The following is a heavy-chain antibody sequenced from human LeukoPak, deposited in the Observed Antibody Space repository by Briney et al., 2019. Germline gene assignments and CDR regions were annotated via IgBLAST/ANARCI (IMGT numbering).Heavy chain of an antibody. CDR2: INHSGST. J-gene: IGHJ4*02. V-gene: IGHV4-34*01. Sequence: SETLSLTCAVYGGSFSGYYWSWIRQPPGKGLEWIGEINHSGSTNYNPSLKSRVTISVDTSKNQFSLKLSSVTAADTAEYYCARTRRGYVGYYDYWGQGTLVTVSS. D-gene: IGHD5-12*01. CDR3: ARTRRGYVGYYDY. CDR1: GGSFSGYY.